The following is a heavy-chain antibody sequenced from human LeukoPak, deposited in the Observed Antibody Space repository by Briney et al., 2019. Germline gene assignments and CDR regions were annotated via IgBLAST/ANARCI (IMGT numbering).Heavy chain of an antibody. V-gene: IGHV1-69*13. Sequence: GASVRVSCKASGYTFTTYALNWVRQAPGQGLEWMGRIIPIFGTANYAQKFQGRVTITADESTSTAYMELSSLRSEDTAVYYCASDYGGNSAHYYYGMDVWGQGTTVTVSS. CDR3: ASDYGGNSAHYYYGMDV. J-gene: IGHJ6*02. CDR1: GYTFTTYA. CDR2: IIPIFGTA. D-gene: IGHD4-23*01.